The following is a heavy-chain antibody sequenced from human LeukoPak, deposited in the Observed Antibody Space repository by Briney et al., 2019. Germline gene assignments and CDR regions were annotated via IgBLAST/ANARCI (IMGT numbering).Heavy chain of an antibody. CDR1: GFTFSSYA. Sequence: PGRSLRLSCAASGFTFSSYAMHWVRQAPGKGLEWVAVISYDGSNKYYADSVKGRFTISRGNSKNTLYLQMNSLRAEDTAVYYCARDLHIVVVPAAISSWYYYYGMDVWGQGTTVTVSS. J-gene: IGHJ6*02. D-gene: IGHD2-2*01. CDR3: ARDLHIVVVPAAISSWYYYYGMDV. V-gene: IGHV3-30-3*01. CDR2: ISYDGSNK.